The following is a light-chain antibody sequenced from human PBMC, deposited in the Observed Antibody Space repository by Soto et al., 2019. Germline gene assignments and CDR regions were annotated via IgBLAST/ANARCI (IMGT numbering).Light chain of an antibody. Sequence: EIVLTQSPGTLSLSPGERATLSCRASQSVSSSYLAWYQQKPGQAPRLLIYGASSRATGIAHRFSGSGSGTYFTLTISRLEPEDFAVYYCQQYGSSPPITFGPGTKVDIK. CDR1: QSVSSSY. CDR2: GAS. CDR3: QQYGSSPPIT. J-gene: IGKJ3*01. V-gene: IGKV3-20*01.